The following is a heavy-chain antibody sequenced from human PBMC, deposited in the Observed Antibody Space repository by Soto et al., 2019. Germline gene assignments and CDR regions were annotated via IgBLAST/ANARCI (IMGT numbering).Heavy chain of an antibody. Sequence: SETLSLTCTVSGRSISSVNYYWSWIRQPPGKGLEWIGYIYYSGSTYYNPSLRSRVTISVDTSKNQFSLKLSSVTAADTAVYYCARCASSCSLGFWGQGTLVTVSS. J-gene: IGHJ4*02. CDR1: GRSISSVNYY. V-gene: IGHV4-30-4*01. CDR3: ARCASSCSLGF. D-gene: IGHD2-15*01. CDR2: IYYSGST.